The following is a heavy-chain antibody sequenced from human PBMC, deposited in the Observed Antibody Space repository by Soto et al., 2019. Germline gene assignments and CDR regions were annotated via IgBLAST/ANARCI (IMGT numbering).Heavy chain of an antibody. CDR2: IYPGDSDT. D-gene: IGHD6-13*01. Sequence: GASLKISCKGSGYSFTSYWIGWVRQMPGKGLEWMGIIYPGDSDTRYSPSFQGQVTISADKSISTAYLQWSSLKASDTAMYYCARRDSSGFLTGGDYFDYWGQGTLVTVAS. V-gene: IGHV5-51*01. CDR1: GYSFTSYW. CDR3: ARRDSSGFLTGGDYFDY. J-gene: IGHJ4*02.